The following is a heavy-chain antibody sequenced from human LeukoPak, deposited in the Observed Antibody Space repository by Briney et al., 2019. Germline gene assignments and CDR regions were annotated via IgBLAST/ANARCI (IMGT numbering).Heavy chain of an antibody. D-gene: IGHD5-18*01. V-gene: IGHV3-30*04. CDR3: AREMGYSYGPHYFDY. CDR1: GFTFSSYA. CDR2: ISYDGSNK. J-gene: IGHJ4*02. Sequence: GGSLRLSCAASGFTFSSYAMHWVRQAPGKGLEWVAVISYDGSNKYYADSVKGRFTISRDNSKNTLYLQMNSLRAEDTAVYYCAREMGYSYGPHYFDYWGQGNLVTVTS.